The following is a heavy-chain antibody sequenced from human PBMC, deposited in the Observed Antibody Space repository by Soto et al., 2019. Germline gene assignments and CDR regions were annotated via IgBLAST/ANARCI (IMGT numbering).Heavy chain of an antibody. CDR1: GGSFSVYY. V-gene: IGHV4-34*01. D-gene: IGHD6-6*01. CDR2: INHSGST. J-gene: IGHJ4*02. CDR3: VEQLGWIDY. Sequence: SETLSLTCAVYGGSFSVYYWSWLRLPPGTGLEWIGEINHSGSTNYNPSLKSRVTISVDTSKNQFALNLSSVTAAYMAVYYCVEQLGWIDYWGQGTLVTFSS.